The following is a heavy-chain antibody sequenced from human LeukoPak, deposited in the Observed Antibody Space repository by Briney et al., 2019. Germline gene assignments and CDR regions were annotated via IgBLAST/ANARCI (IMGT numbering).Heavy chain of an antibody. CDR2: ISYDGSNK. CDR3: AKGDFDWLTPNWFDP. V-gene: IGHV3-30*18. D-gene: IGHD3-9*01. CDR1: GFTFSSYG. Sequence: GGSLRLSCAASGFTFSSYGMHWVRQAPGKGLEWVAVISYDGSNKYYADSVKGRFTISRDNSKNTLYLQINSLRAEDTAVYYCAKGDFDWLTPNWFDPWGQGTLVTVSS. J-gene: IGHJ5*02.